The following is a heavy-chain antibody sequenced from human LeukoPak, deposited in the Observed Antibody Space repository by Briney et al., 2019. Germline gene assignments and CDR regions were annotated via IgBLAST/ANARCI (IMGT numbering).Heavy chain of an antibody. Sequence: SETLSLTCAVYGGSFSGYYWSWIRQPPGKGLEWIGEINHSGSTNYNPSLKRRVTISVDTSKNQFSLKLSSVTAADTAVYYCAILSADLTAYDYWGQGTLVTVSS. J-gene: IGHJ4*02. CDR2: INHSGST. CDR1: GGSFSGYY. CDR3: AILSADLTAYDY. D-gene: IGHD3-10*01. V-gene: IGHV4-34*01.